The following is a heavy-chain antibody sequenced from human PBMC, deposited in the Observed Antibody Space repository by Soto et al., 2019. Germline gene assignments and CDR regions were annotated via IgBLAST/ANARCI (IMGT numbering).Heavy chain of an antibody. CDR3: AKDLADIAARSGGGFDY. CDR1: GFTFSSYA. CDR2: ISGSGGST. Sequence: EVQLLESGGGLVQPGGSLRLCCAASGFTFSSYAMSWVRQAPGKGLEWVSAISGSGGSTYYADSVKGRFTISRDNSKNTLYLQMNSLRAEDTAVYYCAKDLADIAARSGGGFDYWGQGTLVTVSS. D-gene: IGHD6-6*01. V-gene: IGHV3-23*01. J-gene: IGHJ4*02.